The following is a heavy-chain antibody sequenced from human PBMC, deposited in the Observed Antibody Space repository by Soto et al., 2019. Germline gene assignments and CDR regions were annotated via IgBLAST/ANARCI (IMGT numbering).Heavy chain of an antibody. CDR2: ISANNGNT. J-gene: IGHJ6*02. Sequence: QVQLVQSGAEVKKPGASVKVSCKASGYTFTSYGISWVRQAPGQGLEWMGWISANNGNTNYAQKLQGSVTMTTDTSTSTADMALRSLRSDDTAVYDCARDRGAYGMDVWGQGTTVTVSS. V-gene: IGHV1-18*01. CDR1: GYTFTSYG. CDR3: ARDRGAYGMDV.